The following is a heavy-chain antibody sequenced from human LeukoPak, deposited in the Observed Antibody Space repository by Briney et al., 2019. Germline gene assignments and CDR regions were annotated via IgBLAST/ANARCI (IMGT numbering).Heavy chain of an antibody. CDR2: ISTSSVYK. V-gene: IGHV3-21*04. Sequence: GGSLRLSCSASGFTLTNYKMNWVRQAAGKGLEWVSSISTSSVYKHYADSVKGRFTISRDSATNSLYLQMNSLRAEDTAFYYCARDDLRDEGFDVWGQGTMVTVSS. CDR3: ARDDLRDEGFDV. J-gene: IGHJ3*01. CDR1: GFTLTNYK.